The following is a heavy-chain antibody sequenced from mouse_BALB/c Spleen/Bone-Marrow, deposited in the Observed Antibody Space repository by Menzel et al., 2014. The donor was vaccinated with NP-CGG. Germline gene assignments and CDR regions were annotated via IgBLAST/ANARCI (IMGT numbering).Heavy chain of an antibody. CDR2: INSNGGST. V-gene: IGHV5-6-3*01. Sequence: SGGGLVQPGGSLKLSCAASGFTFSSYGMSWVRQTPDKRLELVATINSNGGSTYYPDSVKGRFTISRDNAKNTLYLQMSSLKSEDTAMYYCARDSNDYWGQGTTLTVSS. J-gene: IGHJ2*01. CDR3: ARDSNDY. CDR1: GFTFSSYG.